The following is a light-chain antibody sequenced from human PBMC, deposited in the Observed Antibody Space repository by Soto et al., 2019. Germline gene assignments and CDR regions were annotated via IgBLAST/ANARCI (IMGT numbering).Light chain of an antibody. CDR2: GAS. V-gene: IGKV3-20*01. CDR1: QTVSTSF. Sequence: EIVLTQSPGTLSLSPGESATLSCRASQTVSTSFLAWYQQKRGQAPRLLIYGASTRATGVPDRFSGSGSGTDFTLTISELEPEDFAVYYCQHYDWSLTWTFGPGTKVEVK. J-gene: IGKJ1*01. CDR3: QHYDWSLTWT.